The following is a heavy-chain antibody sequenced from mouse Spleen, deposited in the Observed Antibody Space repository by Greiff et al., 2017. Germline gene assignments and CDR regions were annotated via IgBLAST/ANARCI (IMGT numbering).Heavy chain of an antibody. CDR3: ARIGVTTSWFAY. J-gene: IGHJ3*01. Sequence: QVTLKVSGPGILQSSQTLSLTCSFSGFSLSTSGMGVSWIRQPSGKGLEWLGVIWSDGSTDYNAAFISRLSISKDNSKSQVFFKMNSLQADDTAIYYCARIGVTTSWFAYWGQGTLVTVSA. V-gene: IGHV2-4*02. D-gene: IGHD2-3*01. CDR2: IWSDGST. CDR1: GFSLSTSG.